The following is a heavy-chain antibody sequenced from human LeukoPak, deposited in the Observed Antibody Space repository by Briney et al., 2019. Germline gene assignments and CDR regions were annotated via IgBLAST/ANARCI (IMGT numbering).Heavy chain of an antibody. CDR3: ARRPAAAGTSFDY. CDR1: GYSFTSYW. Sequence: GESLKISCKGSGYSFTSYWIGWVRQLPGKGLEWMGIIYPGDSDTRYSPSFQGQVTISADKSISTAYPQWSSLKASDTAMYYCARRPAAAGTSFDYWGQGTLVTVSS. D-gene: IGHD6-13*01. J-gene: IGHJ4*02. V-gene: IGHV5-51*01. CDR2: IYPGDSDT.